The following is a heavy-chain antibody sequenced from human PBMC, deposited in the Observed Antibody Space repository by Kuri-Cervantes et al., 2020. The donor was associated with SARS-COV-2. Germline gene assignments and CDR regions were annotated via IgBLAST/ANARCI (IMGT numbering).Heavy chain of an antibody. CDR1: GGSFSNNA. CDR2: ITPIFGTA. D-gene: IGHD3-22*01. J-gene: IGHJ4*02. Sequence: SVKVSCKASGGSFSNNAINWVRQAPGQGLEWIGGITPIFGTANYAQNLQGRVRITADTSTSTGYMDLSGLRSDDTAIYYCARAPGDSTGYYFFYWGQGTLVTVSS. V-gene: IGHV1-69*06. CDR3: ARAPGDSTGYYFFY.